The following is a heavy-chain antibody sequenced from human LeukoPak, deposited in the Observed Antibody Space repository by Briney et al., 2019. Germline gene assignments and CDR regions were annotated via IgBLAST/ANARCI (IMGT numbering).Heavy chain of an antibody. V-gene: IGHV4-39*01. CDR2: IYYSGST. CDR3: ARLGGGSYFDY. CDR1: GFTFSSYS. D-gene: IGHD3-10*01. Sequence: GSLRLSCAASGFTFSSYSMNWIRQPPGKGLEWIGSIYYSGSTYYNPSLKSRVTISVDTSKNQFSLKLSSVTAADTAVYYCARLGGGSYFDYWGQGTLVTVSS. J-gene: IGHJ4*02.